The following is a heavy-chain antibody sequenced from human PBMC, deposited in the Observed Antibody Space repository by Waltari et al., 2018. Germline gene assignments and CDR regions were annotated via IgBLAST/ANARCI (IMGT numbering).Heavy chain of an antibody. CDR2: IYHSGST. J-gene: IGHJ5*02. V-gene: IGHV4-39*07. CDR1: GGSISSSSYY. CDR3: ARAPIVATITYNWFDP. Sequence: QLQLQESGPGLVKPSETLSLTCTVSGGSISSSSYYWGWVRQPPGKGLEWIGEIYHSGSTNYSPSLKSRVTISVDKSKNQFSLKLSSVTAADTAVYYCARAPIVATITYNWFDPWGQGTLVTVSS. D-gene: IGHD5-12*01.